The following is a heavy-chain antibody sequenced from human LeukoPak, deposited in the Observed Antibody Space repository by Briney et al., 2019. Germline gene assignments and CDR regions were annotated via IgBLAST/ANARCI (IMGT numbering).Heavy chain of an antibody. Sequence: SETLSLTCSVSGASTTSYYWNWIRQAPGKGLEWLGYIYSDGTTSYSPSLRSRVTISIDTSRNQFSLKLSSVTAADAAVYYCARDTRSYDTSGYYYFDCWGQGALVTVSS. J-gene: IGHJ4*02. CDR2: IYSDGTT. CDR3: ARDTRSYDTSGYYYFDC. V-gene: IGHV4-59*01. D-gene: IGHD3-22*01. CDR1: GASTTSYY.